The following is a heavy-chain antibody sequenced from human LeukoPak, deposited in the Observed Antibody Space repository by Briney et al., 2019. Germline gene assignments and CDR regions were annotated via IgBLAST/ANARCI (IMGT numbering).Heavy chain of an antibody. CDR3: ARDYCSGGSCYGGNYFDY. V-gene: IGHV3-11*06. CDR2: ISSSSSYT. CDR1: GFTFSDYY. Sequence: GGSLRLSCAASGFTFSDYYMSWIRQAPGKGLEWVSYISSSSSYTNYADSVKGRFTISRDNAKNSLYLQMSSLRAEDTAVYYCARDYCSGGSCYGGNYFDYWGQGTLVTVSS. D-gene: IGHD2-15*01. J-gene: IGHJ4*02.